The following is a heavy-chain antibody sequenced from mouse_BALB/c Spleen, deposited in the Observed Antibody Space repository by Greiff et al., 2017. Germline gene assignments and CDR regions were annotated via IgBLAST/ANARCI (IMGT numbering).Heavy chain of an antibody. V-gene: IGHV1-77*01. CDR2: IYPGSGNT. CDR3: ARSSWYFDV. Sequence: VQLQQSGAELARPGASVKLSCKASGYTFTDYYINWVKQRTGQGLEWIGEIYPGSGNTYYNEKFKGKATLTADKSSSTAYMQLSSLTSEDSAVYFCARSSWYFDVWGAGTTVTVSS. J-gene: IGHJ1*01. CDR1: GYTFTDYY.